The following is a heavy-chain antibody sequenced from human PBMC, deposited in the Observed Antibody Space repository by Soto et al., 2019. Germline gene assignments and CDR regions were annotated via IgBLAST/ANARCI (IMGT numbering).Heavy chain of an antibody. V-gene: IGHV4-4*02. J-gene: IGHJ5*02. CDR2: IYHSGST. Sequence: PSETLSLTCAVSGGSISSSNWWSWVRQPPGKGLEWIGEIYHSGSTNYNPSLKSRVTISVDKSKNQFSLKLSSVTAADTAVYYCARVGYSSSSERWCDPWGQGTRVT. D-gene: IGHD6-6*01. CDR1: GGSISSSNW. CDR3: ARVGYSSSSERWCDP.